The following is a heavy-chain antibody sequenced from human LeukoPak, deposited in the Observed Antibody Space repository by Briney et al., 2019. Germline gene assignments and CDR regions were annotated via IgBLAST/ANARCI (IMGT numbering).Heavy chain of an antibody. J-gene: IGHJ4*02. CDR1: GYSISSGYY. V-gene: IGHV4-38-2*02. D-gene: IGHD3-16*01. Sequence: SETLSLTCTVSGYSISSGYYWGWIRQPPGKGLEWIGCIYHSGSTYYNPSLKSRVTISVDTSRNQFSLKLTSVTAAGTAVYYCARAGGVSVSKFDYWGQGTLVTVSS. CDR3: ARAGGVSVSKFDY. CDR2: IYHSGST.